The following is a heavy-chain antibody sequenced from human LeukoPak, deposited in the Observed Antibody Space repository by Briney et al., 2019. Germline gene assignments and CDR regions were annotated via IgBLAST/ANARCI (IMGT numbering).Heavy chain of an antibody. CDR2: ISYDGSDK. Sequence: GESLKISCQGFGYTFTTSWIGWVRQMPGKGLEWVAVISYDGSDKYYADSVKGRFTISRDNSKNTLYLQMNSLGAEDTAVYYCARPYSGFFAAFDVWGQGTMVTVSS. V-gene: IGHV3-30*19. CDR3: ARPYSGFFAAFDV. D-gene: IGHD3-10*01. CDR1: GYTFTTSW. J-gene: IGHJ3*01.